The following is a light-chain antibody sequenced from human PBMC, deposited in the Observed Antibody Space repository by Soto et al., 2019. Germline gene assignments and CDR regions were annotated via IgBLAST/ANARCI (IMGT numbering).Light chain of an antibody. CDR2: DTS. Sequence: EIVLTQSPGTLSLSPGERATLSCRASQTLSNSFIAWYQQKPGQAPRLLIYDTSSRDTGVPDRYSASGSGTDFTLTISRLEPEYFAVFYCQQYGTSEIIFGQGTRLEIK. J-gene: IGKJ5*01. CDR3: QQYGTSEII. CDR1: QTLSNSF. V-gene: IGKV3-20*01.